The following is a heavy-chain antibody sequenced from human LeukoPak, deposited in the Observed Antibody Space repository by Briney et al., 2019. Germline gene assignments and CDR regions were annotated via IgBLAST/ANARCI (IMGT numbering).Heavy chain of an antibody. Sequence: SETLSLTCTVSGGSISSYYWSWIRQPPGKGLEWIGYIYYSGSTNYNPSLKSRVTISVDTSKNQFSLKLSSVTAADTAVYYCARQEGQGGATAFDYWGQGTLVTVSS. CDR1: GGSISSYY. CDR2: IYYSGST. D-gene: IGHD1-26*01. V-gene: IGHV4-59*08. CDR3: ARQEGQGGATAFDY. J-gene: IGHJ4*02.